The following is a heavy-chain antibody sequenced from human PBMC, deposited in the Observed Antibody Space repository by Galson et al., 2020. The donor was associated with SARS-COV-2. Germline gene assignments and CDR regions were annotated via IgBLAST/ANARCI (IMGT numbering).Heavy chain of an antibody. J-gene: IGHJ4*02. V-gene: IGHV4-39*07. CDR3: ARGVLDILLPDY. D-gene: IGHD3-22*01. CDR1: GGSISSSSYY. Sequence: SETLSLTCTVSGGSISSSSYYWGWIRQPPGKGLEWIGSIYYSGSTYYNPSLKSRVTISVDTSKNQFSLKLSSVTAADTAVYYCARGVLDILLPDYWGQGTLVTVSS. CDR2: IYYSGST.